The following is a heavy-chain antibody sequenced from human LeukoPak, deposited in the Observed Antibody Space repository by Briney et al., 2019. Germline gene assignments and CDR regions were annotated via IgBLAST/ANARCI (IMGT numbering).Heavy chain of an antibody. CDR1: GYSISRGYH. D-gene: IGHD1-1*01. CDR2: IHHSGST. J-gene: IGHJ4*02. V-gene: IGHV4-38-2*01. Sequence: SETLSLTCAVSGYSISRGYHWDWIRQPPGKGLEWIGSIHHSGSTYYNPSLKSRVTISVDTSKNQFSLKLSSVTAADTAVYYCARVDWNPDYWGQGTLVTVSS. CDR3: ARVDWNPDY.